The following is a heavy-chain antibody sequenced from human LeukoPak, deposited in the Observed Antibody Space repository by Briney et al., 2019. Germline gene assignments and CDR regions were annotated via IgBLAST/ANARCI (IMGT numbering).Heavy chain of an antibody. J-gene: IGHJ4*02. V-gene: IGHV3-23*01. CDR1: GFTFSSYA. Sequence: GGSLRLSCAASGFTFSSYAMSWVRQAPGKGLEWVSAISGSGGSRYYADSVKGRFTISRDNSKNTLYLQMNSLRAEDTAVYYCASDCSSTSCYTLDYWGQGTLVTVSS. D-gene: IGHD2-2*02. CDR3: ASDCSSTSCYTLDY. CDR2: ISGSGGSR.